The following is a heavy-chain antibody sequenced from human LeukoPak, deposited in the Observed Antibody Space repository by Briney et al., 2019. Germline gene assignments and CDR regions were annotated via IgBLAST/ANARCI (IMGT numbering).Heavy chain of an antibody. D-gene: IGHD2-2*01. Sequence: GRSLRLSCTASGFTFSNYGMHWVDQAPGKGLEWVAVISYDGSKKNYADSVKGRFTVYRENSKKKLFLQMNSLRAEDTAVYYCAKVSPGTRAFDIWGQGTMVTVSS. V-gene: IGHV3-30*18. CDR2: ISYDGSKK. J-gene: IGHJ3*02. CDR3: AKVSPGTRAFDI. CDR1: GFTFSNYG.